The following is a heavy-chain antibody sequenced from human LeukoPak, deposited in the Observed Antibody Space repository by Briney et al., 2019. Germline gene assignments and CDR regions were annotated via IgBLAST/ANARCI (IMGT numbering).Heavy chain of an antibody. Sequence: GASVKVSCKASGGTFSSYAISWVRQAPGQGLEWMGGIIPIFGTANYAQKFQGRVTITADESTSTAYMELSSLRSEDTAVYYCALLLRYFDRLAFGYWGQGTLVTVSS. CDR2: IIPIFGTA. CDR3: ALLLRYFDRLAFGY. V-gene: IGHV1-69*13. J-gene: IGHJ4*02. CDR1: GGTFSSYA. D-gene: IGHD3-9*01.